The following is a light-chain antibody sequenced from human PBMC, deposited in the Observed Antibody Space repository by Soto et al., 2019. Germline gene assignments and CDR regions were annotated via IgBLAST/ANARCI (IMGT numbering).Light chain of an antibody. J-gene: IGLJ2*01. CDR2: DVN. CDR3: GSYTTSGSVV. V-gene: IGLV2-14*01. CDR1: SSDVGAYNY. Sequence: QSALTQPASVSGSPGQSIAISCTGTSSDVGAYNYVSWYQQHPGKAPKLIIYDVNNRPSGVSNRFSGSKSGNTASLTISGLQAEDEADYYCGSYTTSGSVVFGGGTKVTVL.